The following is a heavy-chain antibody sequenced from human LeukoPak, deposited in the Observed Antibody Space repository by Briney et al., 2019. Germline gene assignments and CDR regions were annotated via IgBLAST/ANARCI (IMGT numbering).Heavy chain of an antibody. CDR3: AKDGRYCSSTSCYLYYYYYYYMDV. V-gene: IGHV3-30*02. J-gene: IGHJ6*03. CDR1: GFTFSSYG. D-gene: IGHD2-2*01. CDR2: IRYDGSNK. Sequence: GGSLRLSFAASGFTFSSYGMHWVRQAPGKGLEWVAFIRYDGSNKYYADSVKGRFTISRDNSKNTLYLQMNSLRTEDTAVYYCAKDGRYCSSTSCYLYYYYYYYMDVWGKGTTVTVSS.